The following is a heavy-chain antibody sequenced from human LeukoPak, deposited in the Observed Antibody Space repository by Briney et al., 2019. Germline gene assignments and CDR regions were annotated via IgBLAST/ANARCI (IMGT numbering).Heavy chain of an antibody. CDR3: ARKSDSLQVREGDC. D-gene: IGHD3-10*01. CDR2: IYSGGTT. CDR1: GFTVNRNY. V-gene: IGHV3-66*01. Sequence: PGGSLRLSCAASGFTVNRNYMIWVRQAPGKGLECVSVIYSGGTTWYADSVKGRFTISRDTNTLYLQMNSLRAEDTAVYYCARKSDSLQVREGDCWGQGTLVTVSS. J-gene: IGHJ4*02.